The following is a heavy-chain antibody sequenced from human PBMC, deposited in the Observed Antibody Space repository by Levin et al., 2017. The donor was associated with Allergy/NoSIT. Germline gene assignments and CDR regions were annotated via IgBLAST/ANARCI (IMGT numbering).Heavy chain of an antibody. CDR2: ISGRGSPT. V-gene: IGHV3-48*04. Sequence: PGGSLRLSCSASFFLFLSSFLTWVRQAPGKGLEWVSYISGRGSPTYYADSVRGRFTLSLAHARNSLYLQMNRLRADDAAIAYCARGVVEDWGQGTLVTVSS. CDR1: FFLFLSSF. D-gene: IGHD2-15*01. CDR3: ARGVVED. J-gene: IGHJ4*02.